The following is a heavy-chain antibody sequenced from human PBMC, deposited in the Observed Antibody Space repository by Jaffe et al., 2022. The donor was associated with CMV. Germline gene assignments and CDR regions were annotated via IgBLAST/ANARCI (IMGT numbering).Heavy chain of an antibody. V-gene: IGHV1-69*01. D-gene: IGHD2-2*01. CDR1: GGTFSSYA. Sequence: QVQLVQSGAEVKKPGSSVKVSCKASGGTFSSYAISWVRQAPGQGLEWMGGIIPIFGTANYAQKFQGRVTITADESTSTAYMELSSLRSEDTAVYYCARDSSGWCSSTSCYEGTGGFDYWGQGTLVTVSS. J-gene: IGHJ4*02. CDR3: ARDSSGWCSSTSCYEGTGGFDY. CDR2: IIPIFGTA.